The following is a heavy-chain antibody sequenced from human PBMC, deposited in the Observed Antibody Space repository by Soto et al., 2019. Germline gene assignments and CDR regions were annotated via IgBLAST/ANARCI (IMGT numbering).Heavy chain of an antibody. CDR2: ISAYNGNT. J-gene: IGHJ4*02. CDR1: GYTFTSYG. Sequence: ASVKVSCKASGYTFTSYGISWVRQAPGQGLEWMGWISAYNGNTNYAQKLQGRVTMTTDTSTSTAYMELRSLRSDDTAVYYCARDLGDEEQPVPIDYWGQGTLVTVSS. D-gene: IGHD6-6*01. CDR3: ARDLGDEEQPVPIDY. V-gene: IGHV1-18*01.